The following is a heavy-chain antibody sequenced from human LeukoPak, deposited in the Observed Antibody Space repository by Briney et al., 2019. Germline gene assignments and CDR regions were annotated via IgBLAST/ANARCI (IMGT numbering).Heavy chain of an antibody. CDR3: ARDSYYFGSGSDNTPYNWFDP. J-gene: IGHJ5*02. CDR2: INYSGGT. V-gene: IGHV4-59*12. D-gene: IGHD3-10*01. Sequence: SETLSLTCIVSGGSINSYYWSWIRQPPGKGLEWIGHINYSGGTKYNPSLKSRVTISVDKSKNQFSLKLSSVTAADTAMYYCARDSYYFGSGSDNTPYNWFDPWGQGTLVTVSS. CDR1: GGSINSYY.